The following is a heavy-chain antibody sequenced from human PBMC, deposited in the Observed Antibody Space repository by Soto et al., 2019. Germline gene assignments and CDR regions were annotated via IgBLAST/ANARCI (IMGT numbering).Heavy chain of an antibody. V-gene: IGHV1-69*01. CDR2: IIPLTETP. CDR3: AISTRNSWTCDF. CDR1: GGTFSNYA. D-gene: IGHD6-13*01. Sequence: QVLVVQSGAEVKKPGSSVKVSCKASGGTFSNYAISWVRQAPGHGLEWVGGIIPLTETPVYAQTVQGRLTITADEITSAAYTELSSLRSDATADYYCAISTRNSWTCDFWGQGTLVTVSS. J-gene: IGHJ4*02.